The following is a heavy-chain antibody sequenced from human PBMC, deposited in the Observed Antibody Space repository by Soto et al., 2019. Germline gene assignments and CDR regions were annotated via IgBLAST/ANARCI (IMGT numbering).Heavy chain of an antibody. CDR3: ARDTASIVVVVAGYMDV. CDR1: GFTFSSYG. Sequence: GGSLRLSCAASGFTFSSYGMHWVRQAPGKGLEWVAVIWYDGSNKYYADSVKGRFTISRDNSKNTLYLQMNSLRAEDTSVYYCARDTASIVVVVAGYMDVWGKGTTVTVSS. J-gene: IGHJ6*03. D-gene: IGHD2-15*01. CDR2: IWYDGSNK. V-gene: IGHV3-33*01.